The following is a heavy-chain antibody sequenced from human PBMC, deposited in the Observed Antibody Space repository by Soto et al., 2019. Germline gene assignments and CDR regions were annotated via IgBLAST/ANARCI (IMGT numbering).Heavy chain of an antibody. V-gene: IGHV3-33*01. CDR3: ARAGQSIVVVPAANWFDP. J-gene: IGHJ5*02. CDR2: IWYDGSNK. D-gene: IGHD2-2*01. CDR1: GFTFSSYG. Sequence: QVQLVESGGGVVQPGRSLRLSCAASGFTFSSYGMHWVRQAPGKGLEWVAVIWYDGSNKYYADSVKGRFTISRDNSKNTLYLQMNSLRAEDTAVYYCARAGQSIVVVPAANWFDPWGQGTLVTVSS.